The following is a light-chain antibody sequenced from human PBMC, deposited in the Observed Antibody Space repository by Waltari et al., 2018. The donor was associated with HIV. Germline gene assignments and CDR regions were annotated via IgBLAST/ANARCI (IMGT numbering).Light chain of an antibody. CDR1: SSDVGGYNY. Sequence: QSALTQPRSVSGSPGQSVTIPCTGTSSDVGGYNYVPWYQHHPGKAPKVMIYDVTKRPSGVPDRFSGSKSGNTASLTISGLQAEDEADYYCCSYAGRYTYVFGTGTKVTVL. J-gene: IGLJ1*01. CDR3: CSYAGRYTYV. V-gene: IGLV2-11*01. CDR2: DVT.